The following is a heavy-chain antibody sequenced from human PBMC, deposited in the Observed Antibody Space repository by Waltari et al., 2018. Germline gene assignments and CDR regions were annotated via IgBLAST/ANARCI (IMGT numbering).Heavy chain of an antibody. CDR3: ARGIGKDFWSGYNPNWFDP. V-gene: IGHV1-2*02. CDR1: GYTFTGYY. Sequence: QVQLVQSGAEVKKPGASVKVSCKASGYTFTGYYMHWVRQAPGQGLEWMGWINPNSGGTNYAQKFQGRVTMTRDTPISTAYMELSRLRSDDTAVYYCARGIGKDFWSGYNPNWFDPWGQGTLVTVSS. J-gene: IGHJ5*02. CDR2: INPNSGGT. D-gene: IGHD3-3*01.